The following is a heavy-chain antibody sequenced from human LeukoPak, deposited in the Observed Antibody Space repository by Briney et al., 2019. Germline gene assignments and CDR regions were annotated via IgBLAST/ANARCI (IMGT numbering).Heavy chain of an antibody. CDR1: GFTFSSYA. V-gene: IGHV3-30-3*01. D-gene: IGHD6-19*01. J-gene: IGHJ4*02. CDR2: ISYDGSNK. Sequence: GSLRLSCAASGFTFSSYAMHWVRQAPGKGLEWVAVISYDGSNKYYADSVKGRFTISRDNSKNTLYLQMNSLRAEDTAVYYCARAGSSGWSTNDYWGQGTLVTVSS. CDR3: ARAGSSGWSTNDY.